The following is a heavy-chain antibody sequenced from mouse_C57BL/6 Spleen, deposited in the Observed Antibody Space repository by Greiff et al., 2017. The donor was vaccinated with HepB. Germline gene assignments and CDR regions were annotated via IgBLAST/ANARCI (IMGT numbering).Heavy chain of an antibody. CDR2: ISYDGSN. Sequence: EVKLEESGPGLVKPSQSLSLTCSVTGYSITSGYYWNWIRQFPGNKLEWMGYISYDGSNNYNPSLKNRISITRDTSKHQFFLKLNSVTTEDTATYYFARGCIYYGYDEDYWGQGTTLTVSS. CDR1: GYSITSGYY. J-gene: IGHJ2*01. CDR3: ARGCIYYGYDEDY. V-gene: IGHV3-6*01. D-gene: IGHD2-2*01.